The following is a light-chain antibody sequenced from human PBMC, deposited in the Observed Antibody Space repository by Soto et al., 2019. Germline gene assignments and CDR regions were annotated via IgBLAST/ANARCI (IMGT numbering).Light chain of an antibody. CDR1: HSVTSNY. CDR3: QQYGASPPWT. J-gene: IGKJ1*01. CDR2: NAS. V-gene: IGKV3-20*01. Sequence: EIMLTQSPGTLSLSPGEGATLSCRASHSVTSNYLAWYQLKPGQPPRLLIYNASRRATGIPDRFSGSGSGTDSTLTIRRLEPEDFAVYYCQQYGASPPWTFGKGNKVDI.